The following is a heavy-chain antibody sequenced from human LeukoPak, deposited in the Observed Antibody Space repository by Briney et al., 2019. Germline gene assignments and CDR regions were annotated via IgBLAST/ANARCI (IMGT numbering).Heavy chain of an antibody. CDR3: TTNVGYSYDY. J-gene: IGHJ4*02. CDR1: GFTVSSNY. V-gene: IGHV3-15*01. Sequence: GGSLRLSCAASGFTVSSNYMSWVRQAPGKGLEWVGRIKSKTDGGTTDYAARVKGRFTISRDDSKNKLYLQMNSLKTEDTAVYYCTTNVGYSYDYWGQGTLVTVSS. D-gene: IGHD5-18*01. CDR2: IKSKTDGGTT.